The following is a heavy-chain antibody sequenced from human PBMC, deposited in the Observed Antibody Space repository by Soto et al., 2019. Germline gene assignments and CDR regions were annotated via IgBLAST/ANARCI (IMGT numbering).Heavy chain of an antibody. V-gene: IGHV3-53*01. CDR2: IYSGGST. CDR1: GFTVSSNY. J-gene: IGHJ4*02. Sequence: PGGSLRLSCAASGFTVSSNYMSWVRQAPGKGLEWVSVIYSGGSTYYADSVKGRFTISRDNSKNTLYLQMNSLRAEDTGVYYCARVREDSSHYWGQGTLVTVSS. CDR3: ARVREDSSHY. D-gene: IGHD3-22*01.